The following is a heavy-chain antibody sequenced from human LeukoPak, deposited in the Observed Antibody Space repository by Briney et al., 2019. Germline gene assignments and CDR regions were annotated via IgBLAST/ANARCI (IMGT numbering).Heavy chain of an antibody. D-gene: IGHD2-2*01. CDR3: ARSGYCSSTSCYLAYYYGMDV. CDR2: IYHSGST. V-gene: IGHV4-4*02. CDR1: GGSISSSKW. J-gene: IGHJ6*04. Sequence: SGTLSLTCAVSGGSISSSKWWSWVRQPPGKWLEWIGEIYHSGSTNYNPSLKSRVTISVDKSKNQFSLKLSSVTAADTAVYYCARSGYCSSTSCYLAYYYGMDVWGKGTTVTVSS.